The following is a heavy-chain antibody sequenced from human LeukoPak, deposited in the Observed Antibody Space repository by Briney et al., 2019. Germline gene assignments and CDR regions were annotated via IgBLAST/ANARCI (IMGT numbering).Heavy chain of an antibody. D-gene: IGHD4-11*01. V-gene: IGHV4-34*01. J-gene: IGHJ4*02. CDR2: INHSGST. Sequence: SETLSLTCAVYGGSFSGYYWSWIRQPPGKGLEWIGEINHSGSTNYNPSLKSRVTILVDTSKNQFSLKLSSVTAADTAVYYCARGLTTVTRGYYFDYWGQGTLVTVSS. CDR1: GGSFSGYY. CDR3: ARGLTTVTRGYYFDY.